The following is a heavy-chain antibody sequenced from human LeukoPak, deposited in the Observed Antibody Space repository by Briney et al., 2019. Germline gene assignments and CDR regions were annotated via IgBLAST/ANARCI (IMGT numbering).Heavy chain of an antibody. V-gene: IGHV1-18*01. Sequence: GSSVKVSCKASGVTFSSYGISWVRQAPGQGLEWMGWISAYNGNTNYAQKLQGRVTMTTDTSTSTAYMELRSLRSDDTAVYYCARESGSYPIRTFDYWGQGTLVTVSS. CDR1: GVTFSSYG. CDR3: ARESGSYPIRTFDY. D-gene: IGHD1-26*01. CDR2: ISAYNGNT. J-gene: IGHJ4*02.